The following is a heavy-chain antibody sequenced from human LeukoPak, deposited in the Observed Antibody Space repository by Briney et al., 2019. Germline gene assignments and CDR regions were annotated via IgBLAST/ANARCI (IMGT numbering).Heavy chain of an antibody. J-gene: IGHJ4*02. Sequence: GASVKDSCKPSGYTFTSYGISWVRQAPGQGLEWMGWISAYTGNTNYAQNLQGRVTMTTDTSTSTAYMELRSLRSDDTAVYYCARVGAIDHFDYWGQGTLVTVSS. V-gene: IGHV1-18*01. CDR1: GYTFTSYG. CDR3: ARVGAIDHFDY. D-gene: IGHD1-26*01. CDR2: ISAYTGNT.